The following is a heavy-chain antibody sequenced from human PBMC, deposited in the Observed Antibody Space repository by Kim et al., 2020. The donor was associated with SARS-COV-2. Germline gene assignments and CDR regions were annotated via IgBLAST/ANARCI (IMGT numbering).Heavy chain of an antibody. D-gene: IGHD3-10*01. J-gene: IGHJ6*02. CDR1: GGTFSSYA. Sequence: SVKVSCKASGGTFSSYAISWVRQAPGQGLEWMGGIIPIFGTANYAQKFQGRVTITADESTSTAYMELSSLRSEDTAVYYCARDSFPSSIGYYGMDVWGQGTTVTVSS. CDR3: ARDSFPSSIGYYGMDV. CDR2: IIPIFGTA. V-gene: IGHV1-69*13.